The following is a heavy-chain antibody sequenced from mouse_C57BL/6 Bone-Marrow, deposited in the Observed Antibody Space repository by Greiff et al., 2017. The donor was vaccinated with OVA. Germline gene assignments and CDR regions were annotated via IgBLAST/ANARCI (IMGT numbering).Heavy chain of an antibody. CDR3: ASYGTHYGD. J-gene: IGHJ1*03. Sequence: QVQLQQSGAELMKPGASVKLSCKATGYTFTGYWIEWVKQRPGHGLEWIGEILPGSGSTNYNEKFKGKATFTADPSSNTASLQLSSLAAYDSAFDYCASYGTHYGDRGTALTVT. CDR1: GYTFTGYW. D-gene: IGHD1-1*01. CDR2: ILPGSGST. V-gene: IGHV1-9*01.